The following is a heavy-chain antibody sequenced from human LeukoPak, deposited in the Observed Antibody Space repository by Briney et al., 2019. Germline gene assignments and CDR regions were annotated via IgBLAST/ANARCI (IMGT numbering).Heavy chain of an antibody. J-gene: IGHJ4*02. CDR1: GDSISSARNY. CDR2: VYSSGST. D-gene: IGHD5-18*01. Sequence: LETLSLTCSVSGDSISSARNYWGWIRQSPGKGLEWLASVYSSGSTHSNPSLTSRVSISIDMSKNQFSLKLYSVTASDAAIYYCARHLSGTAMAHYFDFWGQGTLVTVSS. CDR3: ARHLSGTAMAHYFDF. V-gene: IGHV4-39*01.